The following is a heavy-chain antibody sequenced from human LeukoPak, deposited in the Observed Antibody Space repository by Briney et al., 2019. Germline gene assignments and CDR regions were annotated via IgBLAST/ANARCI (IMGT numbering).Heavy chain of an antibody. CDR2: IIPIFGTA. CDR1: GGTFSSYA. V-gene: IGHV1-69*05. Sequence: ASVKVSCKASGGTFSSYAISWVRQAPGQGLEWMGGIIPIFGTANYAQKFQGRVTITTDESTSTAYMELSSLRSEDTAVYYCARGSNPPYYFDYWGQGTLVTVSS. CDR3: ARGSNPPYYFDY. D-gene: IGHD4-11*01. J-gene: IGHJ4*02.